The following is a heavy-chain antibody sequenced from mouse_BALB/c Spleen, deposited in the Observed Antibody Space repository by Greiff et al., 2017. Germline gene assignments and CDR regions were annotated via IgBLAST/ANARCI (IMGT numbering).Heavy chain of an antibody. V-gene: IGHV14-3*02. J-gene: IGHJ4*01. Sequence: VQLQQSGAELVKPGASVKLSCTASGFNIKDTYMHWVKQRPEQGLEWIGRIDPANGNTKYDPKFQGKATITADTSSNTAYLQLSSLTSEDTAVYYCASPTVDAMDDWGQGTSVTVSS. CDR2: IDPANGNT. CDR3: ASPTVDAMDD. D-gene: IGHD1-1*01. CDR1: GFNIKDTY.